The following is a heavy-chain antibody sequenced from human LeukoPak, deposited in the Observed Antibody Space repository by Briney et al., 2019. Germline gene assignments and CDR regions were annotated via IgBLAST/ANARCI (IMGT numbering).Heavy chain of an antibody. V-gene: IGHV4-30-4*01. Sequence: SETLSLTCTVSGGSISSGDYYWSWIRQPPGKGPEWIGYIYYSGSTYYNPSLKSRVTISVDTSKNQFSLKLSSVTAADTAVYYCAGGGVGYCSSTSCYGVFDYWGQGTLVTVSS. CDR1: GGSISSGDYY. J-gene: IGHJ4*02. CDR2: IYYSGST. CDR3: AGGGVGYCSSTSCYGVFDY. D-gene: IGHD2-2*01.